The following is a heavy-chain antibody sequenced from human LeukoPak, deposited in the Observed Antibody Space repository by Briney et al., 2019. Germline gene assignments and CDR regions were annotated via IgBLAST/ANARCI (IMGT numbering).Heavy chain of an antibody. CDR2: IIPIFGTA. CDR3: ARDGYSSGWYYFDY. CDR1: GGTFSSYA. D-gene: IGHD6-19*01. V-gene: IGHV1-69*01. J-gene: IGHJ4*02. Sequence: SVKVSCTASGGTFSSYAISWVRQAPGQGLEWMGGIIPIFGTANYAQKFQGRVTITADESTSTAYMELSSLRSEDTAAYYCARDGYSSGWYYFDYWGQGTLVTVSS.